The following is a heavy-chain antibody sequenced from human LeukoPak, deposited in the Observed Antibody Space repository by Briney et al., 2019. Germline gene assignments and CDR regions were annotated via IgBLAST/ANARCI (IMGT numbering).Heavy chain of an antibody. CDR1: GYSISSGYY. J-gene: IGHJ6*03. CDR2: IYYSGST. D-gene: IGHD5-24*01. Sequence: PSETLSLTCAVSGYSISSGYYWGWIRQPPGKGLEWIGYIYYSGSTYYNPSLKSRVTISVDTSKNQFSLKLSSVTAADTAVYYCARRRDGYKYYYYYYMDVWGKGATVTVSS. V-gene: IGHV4-38-2*01. CDR3: ARRRDGYKYYYYYYMDV.